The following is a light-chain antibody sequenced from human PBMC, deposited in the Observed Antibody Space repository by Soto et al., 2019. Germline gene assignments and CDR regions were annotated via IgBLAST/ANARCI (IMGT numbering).Light chain of an antibody. Sequence: QSVLTQPASVSGSPGQSITISCTGTSSDIGVNKFVSWYQQYPGRAPKVIIYEVSTRPSEVSVRFSGSKSGNTASLTVSGLRAEDEADYNCIAYTNTGARVFGTGTKVTVL. V-gene: IGLV2-14*01. J-gene: IGLJ1*01. CDR1: SSDIGVNKF. CDR2: EVS. CDR3: IAYTNTGARV.